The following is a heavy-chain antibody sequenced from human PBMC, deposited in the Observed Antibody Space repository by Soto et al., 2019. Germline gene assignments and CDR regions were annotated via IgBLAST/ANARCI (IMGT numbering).Heavy chain of an antibody. CDR3: AKEWDSYGSGKYRKSFGMDV. V-gene: IGHV3-23*01. CDR1: GFTFRNYA. D-gene: IGHD3-10*01. Sequence: EVQLLESGGGLVQPGGSLRLSCAASGFTFRNYAMSWVRQAPGKGLEWVSAIDGGGGSTNYADTVEGRFTISRDSFTNTLFLQMHSLRADDTAVYFCAKEWDSYGSGKYRKSFGMDVWGQGTTVTVSS. J-gene: IGHJ6*02. CDR2: IDGGGGST.